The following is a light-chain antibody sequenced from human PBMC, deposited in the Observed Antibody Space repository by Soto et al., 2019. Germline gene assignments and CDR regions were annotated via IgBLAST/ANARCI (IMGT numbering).Light chain of an antibody. Sequence: PGERATLSCRASQRVSSIFLAWYQHKPGQAPRLLIYGASTRATGIPDRFSGSGSGTDFILTISRLEPEDFAVYYCQQYGSSPRTFGHGTRVEIK. CDR3: QQYGSSPRT. V-gene: IGKV3-20*01. CDR2: GAS. J-gene: IGKJ1*01. CDR1: QRVSSIF.